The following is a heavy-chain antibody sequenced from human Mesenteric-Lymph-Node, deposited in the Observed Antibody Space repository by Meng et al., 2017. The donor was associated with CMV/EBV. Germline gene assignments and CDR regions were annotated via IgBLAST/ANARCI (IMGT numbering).Heavy chain of an antibody. CDR1: GGSFSGFY. CDR2: INHSGST. CDR3: ARGGRTRYYYYGMDV. J-gene: IGHJ6*02. V-gene: IGHV4-34*01. Sequence: GSLRLSCGVYGGSFSGFYWNWVRQPPGKGLEWIGEINHSGSTNYNPSLKSRVTISVDTSKNQFSLKLSSVTAADTAVYYCARGGRTRYYYYGMDVWGQGTTVTVSS.